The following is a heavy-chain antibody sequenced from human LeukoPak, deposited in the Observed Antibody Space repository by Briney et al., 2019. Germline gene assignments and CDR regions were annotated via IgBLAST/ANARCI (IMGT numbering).Heavy chain of an antibody. D-gene: IGHD4-17*01. CDR1: GYTLSELS. CDR2: FDPEDGET. Sequence: ASVKVSCKISGYTLSELSMHWVRQAPGKRLEWMGGFDPEDGETIYAQKFQGRVTMTEDTSTDTAYMELSSLRSEDTAVYYCATPSDYGDSKFFDYWGQGTLVTVSS. V-gene: IGHV1-24*01. CDR3: ATPSDYGDSKFFDY. J-gene: IGHJ4*02.